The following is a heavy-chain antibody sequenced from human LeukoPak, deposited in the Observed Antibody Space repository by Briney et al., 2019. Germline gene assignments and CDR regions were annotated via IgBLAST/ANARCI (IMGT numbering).Heavy chain of an antibody. J-gene: IGHJ4*02. CDR3: ARWGYSYGYFDY. V-gene: IGHV4-30-4*01. Sequence: SSQTLSLTCTVSGGSISSGDYYWSWIRQPPGKGLEWIGYIYYSGSTYYNPSLKSRVTISVDTSKNQFSLKLSSVTAADTAVYYCARWGYSYGYFDYWGQGTLVTVSS. D-gene: IGHD5-18*01. CDR1: GGSISSGDYY. CDR2: IYYSGST.